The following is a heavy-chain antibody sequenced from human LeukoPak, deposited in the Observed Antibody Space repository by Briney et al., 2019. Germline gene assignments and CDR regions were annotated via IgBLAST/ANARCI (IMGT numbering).Heavy chain of an antibody. V-gene: IGHV4-59*08. D-gene: IGHD5-24*01. CDR3: ARVERRGFDY. J-gene: IGHJ4*02. Sequence: SETLSLTCTVSGGSISSYYWSWIRQPPGKGLEWIGYIYYSGSTNYNPSLKSRVTISVDTSKNQFSLKLSSVTAADTAVYYCARVERRGFDYWGQGTLVTVSS. CDR2: IYYSGST. CDR1: GGSISSYY.